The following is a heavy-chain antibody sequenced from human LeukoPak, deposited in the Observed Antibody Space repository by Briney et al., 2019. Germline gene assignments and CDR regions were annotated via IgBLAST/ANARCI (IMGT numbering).Heavy chain of an antibody. CDR1: GYTFTSYG. Sequence: ASVKVSCKASGYTFTSYGISWVRQAPGQGLEWMGWISAYNGNTNYAQKLQGRVTMTTDTSTSTAYMELRSLRFDDTAVYYCARETPPGDGHNEYYFDYWGQGTLVTVSS. J-gene: IGHJ4*02. V-gene: IGHV1-18*01. CDR3: ARETPPGDGHNEYYFDY. D-gene: IGHD5-24*01. CDR2: ISAYNGNT.